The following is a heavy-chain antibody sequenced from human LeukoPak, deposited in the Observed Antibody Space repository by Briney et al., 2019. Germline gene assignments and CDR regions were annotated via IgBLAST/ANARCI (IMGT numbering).Heavy chain of an antibody. CDR1: GFTFSRYA. CDR2: ISYDGSNK. CDR3: ARAGHSGYDFDY. J-gene: IGHJ4*02. Sequence: GGSLRLSCAASGFTFSRYAMHWVRQAPGKGLEWVAVISYDGSNKYYADSVKGRFTISRDNSKNTLYLQMNSLRAEDTAVYYCARAGHSGYDFDYWGQGTLVTVSS. V-gene: IGHV3-30*04. D-gene: IGHD5-12*01.